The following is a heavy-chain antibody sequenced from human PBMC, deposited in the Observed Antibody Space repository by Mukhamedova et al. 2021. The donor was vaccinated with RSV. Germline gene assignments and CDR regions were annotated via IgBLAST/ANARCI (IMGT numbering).Heavy chain of an antibody. D-gene: IGHD3-3*01. Sequence: DPVRGLEWVASTSSNSRNIYYADSVKGRFNISRDNAKNSLYLQMNSLRAEDTARYFCDRLGPYYDFWSGAFDFWGQGALVTVSS. V-gene: IGHV3-21*06. CDR2: TSSNSRNI. J-gene: IGHJ4*02. CDR3: DRLGPYYDFWSGAFDF.